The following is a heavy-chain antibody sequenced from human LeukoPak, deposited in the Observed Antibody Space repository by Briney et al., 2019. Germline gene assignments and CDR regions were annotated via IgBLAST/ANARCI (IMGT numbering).Heavy chain of an antibody. J-gene: IGHJ3*02. D-gene: IGHD2-21*02. V-gene: IGHV3-23*01. Sequence: PGGSLRLSCAASGFTFSSYAMSWVRQAPGKGLEWVSDITGSGGSTHYADSVKGRFTISRDNSKNTLYLQMNSLKAEDTAVYHCAKGGDYSVFDAFDIWGQGTMVTVSS. CDR3: AKGGDYSVFDAFDI. CDR2: ITGSGGST. CDR1: GFTFSSYA.